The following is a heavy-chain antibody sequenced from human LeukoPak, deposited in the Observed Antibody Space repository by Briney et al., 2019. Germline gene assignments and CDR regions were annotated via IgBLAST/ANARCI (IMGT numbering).Heavy chain of an antibody. CDR3: ARDSITTGGTVYNWFDP. CDR2: ISHDGSIK. D-gene: IGHD1-14*01. CDR1: GFTFSSYA. J-gene: IGHJ5*02. Sequence: GGSLKLSCAASGFTFSSYAMHWVRQAPGKGLEWVAVISHDGSIKFSADSVKGRFTISRDNSKNTLYLQMNSLRDEDTALYYCARDSITTGGTVYNWFDPWGQGTLVTVSS. V-gene: IGHV3-30*19.